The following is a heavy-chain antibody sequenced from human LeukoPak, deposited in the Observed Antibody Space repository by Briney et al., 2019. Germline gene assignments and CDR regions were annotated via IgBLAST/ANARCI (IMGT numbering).Heavy chain of an antibody. Sequence: SVKVSCKSSGYSFTSYAMNWVRQAPGQGLEWMGGIIPIFGTANYAQKFQGRVTITADESTSTAYMELSSLRSEDTAVYYCARVAPIAAAGHKIKYFDYWGQGTLVTVSS. V-gene: IGHV1-69*13. CDR3: ARVAPIAAAGHKIKYFDY. J-gene: IGHJ4*02. CDR2: IIPIFGTA. CDR1: GYSFTSYA. D-gene: IGHD6-13*01.